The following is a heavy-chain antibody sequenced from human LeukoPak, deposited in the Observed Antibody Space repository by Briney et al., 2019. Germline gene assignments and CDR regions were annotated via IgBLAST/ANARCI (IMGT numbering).Heavy chain of an antibody. CDR2: INDSGST. CDR1: GGSLSDYF. V-gene: IGHV4-34*01. D-gene: IGHD1/OR15-1a*01. CDR3: ARERVGGNRRDDSSI. J-gene: IGHJ3*02. Sequence: PSETLSLTCAVHGGSLSDYFWTWIRQPPGKGLEWIGEINDSGSTNYSPSVRGRVTISIDTSKNQFSLKLSSVTAADTAVYYCARERVGGNRRDDSSIWAQGTMVTVSS.